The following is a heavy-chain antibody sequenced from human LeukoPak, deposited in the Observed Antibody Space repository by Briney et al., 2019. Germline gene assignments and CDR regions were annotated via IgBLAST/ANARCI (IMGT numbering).Heavy chain of an antibody. J-gene: IGHJ5*02. V-gene: IGHV1-18*01. Sequence: ASVKVSCKASGYTFTSYGISWVRQAPGQGLEWMGWISAYNGNTIYAQKFQGRVTMTEDTSTDTAYMELSSLRSEDTAVYYCATDPKPYGSGSYSSWGQGTLVTVSS. D-gene: IGHD3-10*01. CDR3: ATDPKPYGSGSYSS. CDR1: GYTFTSYG. CDR2: ISAYNGNT.